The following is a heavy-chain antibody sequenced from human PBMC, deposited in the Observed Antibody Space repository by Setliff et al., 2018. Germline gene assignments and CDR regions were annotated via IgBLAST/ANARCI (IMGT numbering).Heavy chain of an antibody. V-gene: IGHV3-23*01. CDR2: ISDSGGST. CDR3: ARSYNFWSGPALDV. D-gene: IGHD3-3*01. J-gene: IGHJ6*04. Sequence: PGGSLRLSCAGSGFTFSSYAMSWVRQAPGKGLEWVSTISDSGGSTYYADSVKGRFTISRDNAQNSLYLQMNSLRAEDTAVYYCARSYNFWSGPALDVWGKGTTVTVSS. CDR1: GFTFSSYA.